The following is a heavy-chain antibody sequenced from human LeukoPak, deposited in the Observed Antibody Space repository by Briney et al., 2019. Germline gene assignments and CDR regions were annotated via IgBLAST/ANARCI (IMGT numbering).Heavy chain of an antibody. J-gene: IGHJ4*02. D-gene: IGHD4/OR15-4a*01. V-gene: IGHV4-59*11. CDR1: GGSMSSHY. CDR2: IYSSGST. CDR3: ARRAGAYSHPYDY. Sequence: PSETLSLTCNVSGGSMSSHYWSWIRQPPGKGLEWIGYIYSSGSTNYNPSLKSRVIISIDTSKNQFSLKLSSATAADTAVYYCARRAGAYSHPYDYWGQGTLVTVSS.